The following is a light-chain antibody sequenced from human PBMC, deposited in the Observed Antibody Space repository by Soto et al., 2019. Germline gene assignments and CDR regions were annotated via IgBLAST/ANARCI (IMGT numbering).Light chain of an antibody. V-gene: IGKV3-15*01. CDR3: QQYNNWPWT. CDR2: GAS. J-gene: IGKJ1*01. CDR1: QSVSSN. Sequence: EIVMTHSPATLSVSPGERATLSCRASQSVSSNLAWYQQKPGQAPRLLSYGASTRATGIPARFSGSGSGTEFTLTIRSLQSEDFAVYYCQQYNNWPWTFGQGTKVDI.